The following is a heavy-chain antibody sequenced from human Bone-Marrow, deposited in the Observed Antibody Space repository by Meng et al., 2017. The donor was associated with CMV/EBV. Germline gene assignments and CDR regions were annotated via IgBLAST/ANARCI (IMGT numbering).Heavy chain of an antibody. V-gene: IGHV1-18*04. Sequence: ASVKVSCKASEYTFIGYYIHWVRQAPGQGLEWMGWISAYNGNTNYAQKLQGRVTMTTDTSTSTAYMELRSLRSDDTAVYYCARDPSTKYYDSSGYDYWGQGTLVTVSS. CDR1: EYTFIGYY. D-gene: IGHD3-22*01. CDR2: ISAYNGNT. J-gene: IGHJ4*02. CDR3: ARDPSTKYYDSSGYDY.